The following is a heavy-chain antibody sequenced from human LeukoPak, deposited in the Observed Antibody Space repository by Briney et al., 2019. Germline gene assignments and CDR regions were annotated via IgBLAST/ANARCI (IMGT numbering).Heavy chain of an antibody. CDR3: ARVVFEVGFQFDF. J-gene: IGHJ4*02. Sequence: ASVKVSCKASGGTFSSYAISWVRQAPGQGLEWMGGIIPIFGTANYAQKFQGRVTITVDESTSTAYMELSSLRSEDTAVYYCARVVFEVGFQFDFWGQGTLVTVSS. CDR2: IIPIFGTA. D-gene: IGHD1-26*01. V-gene: IGHV1-69*13. CDR1: GGTFSSYA.